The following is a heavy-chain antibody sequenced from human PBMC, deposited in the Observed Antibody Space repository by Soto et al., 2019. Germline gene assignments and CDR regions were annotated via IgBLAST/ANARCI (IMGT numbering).Heavy chain of an antibody. CDR2: INPSGIST. CDR1: ANIFTSYY. V-gene: IGHV1-46*01. D-gene: IGHD2-21*01. CDR3: ARTKDLLDAFDV. Sequence: QVQLVQSGAEVKKPGASVKVSCKASANIFTSYYMHWVRQAPGQGLEWMGIINPSGISTRYARKFQGRLTMNRDTSTSTVYMELSSLRSEDTAVYYCARTKDLLDAFDVWGQGTMVIVSS. J-gene: IGHJ3*01.